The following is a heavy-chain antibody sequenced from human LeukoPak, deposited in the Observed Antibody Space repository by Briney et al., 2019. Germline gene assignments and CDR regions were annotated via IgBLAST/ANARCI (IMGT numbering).Heavy chain of an antibody. D-gene: IGHD3-10*01. V-gene: IGHV3-21*01. CDR1: GFTFSSYS. J-gene: IGHJ4*02. Sequence: GGSLRLSCAASGFTFSSYSMNWVRQAPGKGLEWVSSISSSSSYIYYADSVKGRFTISRDNAKNSLYLQMNSLRAEDTAVYYCARDWVHYYGSGGFHWGQGTLVTVSS. CDR2: ISSSSSYI. CDR3: ARDWVHYYGSGGFH.